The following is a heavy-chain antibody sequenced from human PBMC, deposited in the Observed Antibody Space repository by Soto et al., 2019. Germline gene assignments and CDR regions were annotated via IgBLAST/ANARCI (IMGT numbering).Heavy chain of an antibody. J-gene: IGHJ6*02. V-gene: IGHV3-30*18. CDR2: ISYDGKNK. Sequence: QVQLVESGGGAVQPGRSLRLSCVASGFTFSTYGMHWVRQAPGKGLEWVAVISYDGKNKYYADSVKGRLTISRDNSKNTVYLQMSRLRGEDTAVYYCAKGQHCSSTSCYFYHYGMDVWGQGTTVAVTS. CDR3: AKGQHCSSTSCYFYHYGMDV. D-gene: IGHD2-2*01. CDR1: GFTFSTYG.